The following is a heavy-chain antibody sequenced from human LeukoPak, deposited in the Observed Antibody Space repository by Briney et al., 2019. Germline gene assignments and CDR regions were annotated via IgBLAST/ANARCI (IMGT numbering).Heavy chain of an antibody. CDR3: ARGAPLEYCGGDCSRLLDY. J-gene: IGHJ4*02. CDR2: IWYDGSYK. CDR1: GFTFSSYG. Sequence: GGSLRLSCVASGFTFSSYGIHWVRQAPGKGLEWVVFIWYDGSYKNYVDSVKGRFTISRDNSKNTLYLQMNSLRDEDTAVYYCARGAPLEYCGGDCSRLLDYWGQGTLATVSS. D-gene: IGHD2-21*02. V-gene: IGHV3-33*01.